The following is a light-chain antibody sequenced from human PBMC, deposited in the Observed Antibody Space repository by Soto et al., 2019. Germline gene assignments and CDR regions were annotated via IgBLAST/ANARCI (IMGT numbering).Light chain of an antibody. V-gene: IGKV3-15*01. CDR3: QPDHAWPRT. CDR1: LSVSRN. Sequence: EIVMTQSPATLSVSPGERATLSCRASLSVSRNLAWYQQKPGQAPRLLIFDASTRATGIPARFSGSGSGTEFTLTITSLQSEDFAVYYCQPDHAWPRTFGQGTKVEIK. CDR2: DAS. J-gene: IGKJ1*01.